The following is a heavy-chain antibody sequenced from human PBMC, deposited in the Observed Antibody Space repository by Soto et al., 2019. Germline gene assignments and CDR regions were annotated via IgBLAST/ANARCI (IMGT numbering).Heavy chain of an antibody. J-gene: IGHJ4*02. D-gene: IGHD3-3*01. V-gene: IGHV3-23*01. CDR1: GFNFSGSS. Sequence: EVRLLQSGGGLVQPGGSLRLSCAASGFNFSGSSMSWVRQAPGKGLHWVSGISRTGGRTFYTDSVKGRFTISRDNSDNTLHLQMNRLRVEDTALYYCATYDFWRFDYGGQGIVVTVSS. CDR2: ISRTGGRT. CDR3: ATYDFWRFDY.